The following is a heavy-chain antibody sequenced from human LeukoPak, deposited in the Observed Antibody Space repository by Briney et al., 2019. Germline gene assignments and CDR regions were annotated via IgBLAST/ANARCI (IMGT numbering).Heavy chain of an antibody. D-gene: IGHD5-18*01. J-gene: IGHJ3*02. CDR3: ARSHRRGYSYGPTMDAFDI. CDR2: INHSGST. Sequence: SETLSLTCAVYGGSFSGYYWSWIRQPPGKGLEWIGGINHSGSTNYNPSLKSRVTISVDTSKNQFSLKLSSVTAADTAVYYCARSHRRGYSYGPTMDAFDIWGQGTMVTVSS. CDR1: GGSFSGYY. V-gene: IGHV4-34*01.